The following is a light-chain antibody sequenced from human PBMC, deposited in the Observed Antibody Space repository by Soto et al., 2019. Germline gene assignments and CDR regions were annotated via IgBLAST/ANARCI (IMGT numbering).Light chain of an antibody. V-gene: IGLV2-14*01. CDR2: EVT. CDR1: SGDIGSYNR. J-gene: IGLJ1*01. CDR3: SSYTNINTRACV. Sequence: QSALTQPASVSGSPGQSITISCTGTSGDIGSYNRVSWYQQHPGKAPKLIIYEVTDRPSGVSNRFSGPKSGNTASLTISGLQAEDEAEYYCSSYTNINTRACVFGTGTNLTVL.